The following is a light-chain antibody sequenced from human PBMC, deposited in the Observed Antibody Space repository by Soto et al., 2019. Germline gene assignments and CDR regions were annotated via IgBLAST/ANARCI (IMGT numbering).Light chain of an antibody. CDR1: QTVSYN. CDR3: QQYDYWPIT. CDR2: GGS. J-gene: IGKJ5*01. Sequence: EVVLTQSPVRLYVSPGESATLSCRASQTVSYNLDWYQQKPGQAPRLLIFGGSTRATGIPARFSGSGSGTEFTLTITRLQSEDFAVYYCQQYDYWPITFCQGTRL. V-gene: IGKV3-15*01.